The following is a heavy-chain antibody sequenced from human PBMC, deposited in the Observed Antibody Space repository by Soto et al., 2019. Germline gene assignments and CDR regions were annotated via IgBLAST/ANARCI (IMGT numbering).Heavy chain of an antibody. D-gene: IGHD3-3*01. J-gene: IGHJ5*02. CDR3: ARQDDFWSGSGWFDP. Sequence: QLQLQESGPGLVKPSETLSLTCTVSGGSINNDNYYWGWIRQPPGKGPAWIGIIFYNGFPYYSPSLKSRVTISVDTCKNQCSLKLTSVTATDTAVYYCARQDDFWSGSGWFDPWGQGTLVTVSS. V-gene: IGHV4-39*01. CDR2: IFYNGFP. CDR1: GGSINNDNYY.